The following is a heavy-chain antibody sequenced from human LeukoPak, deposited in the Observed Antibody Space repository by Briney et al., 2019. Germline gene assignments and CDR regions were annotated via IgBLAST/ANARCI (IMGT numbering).Heavy chain of an antibody. D-gene: IGHD1-26*01. V-gene: IGHV3-11*06. CDR2: ISSSGSYT. J-gene: IGHJ5*02. Sequence: GGSLRLSCAASGFTFSDYYMSWIRQAPGKGLEWISYISSSGSYTIYADSVKGRFTISRDNAKNSLYLQMNSLRAEDMAVYYCAREEDEKGATNWFDPWGQGTLVTVSS. CDR1: GFTFSDYY. CDR3: AREEDEKGATNWFDP.